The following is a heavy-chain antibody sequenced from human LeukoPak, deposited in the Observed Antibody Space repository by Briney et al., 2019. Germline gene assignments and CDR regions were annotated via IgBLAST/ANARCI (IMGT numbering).Heavy chain of an antibody. CDR3: ARGVSSWYNGMDV. CDR2: IYYSGST. Sequence: KTSETLSLTCTVSGGSISSYYWNWIRQPPGKGLEWIGYIYYSGSTNYNPPLKSRVTISVDTSKNQFSLKLSSVTAADTAVYYCARGVSSWYNGMDVWGQGTTVTVSS. J-gene: IGHJ6*02. CDR1: GGSISSYY. V-gene: IGHV4-59*01. D-gene: IGHD6-13*01.